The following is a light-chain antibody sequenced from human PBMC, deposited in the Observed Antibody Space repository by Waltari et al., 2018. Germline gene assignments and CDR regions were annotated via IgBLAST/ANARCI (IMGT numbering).Light chain of an antibody. CDR3: QSYDSSLSVV. CDR2: GNS. J-gene: IGLJ2*01. CDR1: SSNIGAGYD. Sequence: QSVLTQPPSVSGAPGQRVTISCTGSSSNIGAGYDVHWYQQLPGTAPKLLISGNSSRPSGVPDRFSGAKSGTSASPAITGLQAEDEADYYCQSYDSSLSVVFGGGTKLTVL. V-gene: IGLV1-40*01.